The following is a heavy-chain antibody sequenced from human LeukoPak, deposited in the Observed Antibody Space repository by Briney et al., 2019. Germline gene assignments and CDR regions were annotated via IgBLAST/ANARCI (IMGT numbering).Heavy chain of an antibody. D-gene: IGHD1-26*01. V-gene: IGHV3-30*04. CDR1: GFAFSTYA. J-gene: IGHJ3*02. Sequence: PGRSLRLSCAASGFAFSTYAMHWVRQAPGQGLEWVAVISYDGSNEYYADSVKGRFTISRDNAKNSLYLQMNSLRAEDTAVYYCARDRWELLANGAFDIWGQGTMVTVSS. CDR2: ISYDGSNE. CDR3: ARDRWELLANGAFDI.